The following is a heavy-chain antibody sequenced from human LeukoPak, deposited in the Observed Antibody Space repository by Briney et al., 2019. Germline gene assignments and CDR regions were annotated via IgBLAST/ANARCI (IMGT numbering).Heavy chain of an antibody. CDR3: AKDPTNLKYSSGWYSY. V-gene: IGHV3-23*01. Sequence: PGRSLRLSCAASGFTFSSYAMSWVRQAPGKGLEWVSAISGSGGSTYYADSVKGRFTISRDNSKNTLYLQMNSLRAEDTAVYYCAKDPTNLKYSSGWYSYWGQGTLVTVSS. CDR1: GFTFSSYA. CDR2: ISGSGGST. J-gene: IGHJ4*02. D-gene: IGHD6-19*01.